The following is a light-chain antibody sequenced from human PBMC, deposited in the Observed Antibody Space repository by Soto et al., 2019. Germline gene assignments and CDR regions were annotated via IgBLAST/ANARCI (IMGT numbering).Light chain of an antibody. J-gene: IGLJ1*01. V-gene: IGLV2-14*01. CDR1: STDLTYNS. CDR2: DVS. Sequence: QSVLTPPCSLSGSIAQPISIAFTEDSTDLTYNSVSWYQHHPHKAPKLIIYDVSYRPSGVSTRFSGSQSAGSASLTISGLQAEDEADYYCSSSTPTRGLVFGSGAKVTVL. CDR3: SSSTPTRGLV.